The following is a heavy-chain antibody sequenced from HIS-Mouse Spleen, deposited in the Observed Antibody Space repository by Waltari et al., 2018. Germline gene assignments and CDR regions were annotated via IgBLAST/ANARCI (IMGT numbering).Heavy chain of an antibody. D-gene: IGHD6-13*01. CDR1: GFTFSSYD. Sequence: EVQLVESGGGLVQPGGSLRLSCAASGFTFSSYDMHWVRQATGKGLEWVSGMGTAGDTYYPGSVKGRFTISRENAKNSLYLQMNSLRAGDTAVYYCARDPGYSSSWYDYWGQGTLVTVSS. J-gene: IGHJ4*02. CDR2: MGTAGDT. CDR3: ARDPGYSSSWYDY. V-gene: IGHV3-13*01.